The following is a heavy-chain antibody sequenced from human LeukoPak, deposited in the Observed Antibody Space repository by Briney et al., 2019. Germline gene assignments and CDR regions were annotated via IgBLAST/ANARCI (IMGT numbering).Heavy chain of an antibody. D-gene: IGHD2-2*01. J-gene: IGHJ6*03. CDR2: IYYSGST. CDR1: GGSISSYY. Sequence: SETLSLTCTVSGGSISSYYWSWIRQPPGKGLEWIGYIYYSGSTNYNPSLKSRVTIPVDTSKNQFSLKLSSVTAADTAVYYCARLDRSIVVVPAAIPRPLYYMDVWGKGTTVTVSS. V-gene: IGHV4-59*12. CDR3: ARLDRSIVVVPAAIPRPLYYMDV.